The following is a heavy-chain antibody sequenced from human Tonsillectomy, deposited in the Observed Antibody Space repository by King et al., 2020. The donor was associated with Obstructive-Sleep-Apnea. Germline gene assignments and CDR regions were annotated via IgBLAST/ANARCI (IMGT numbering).Heavy chain of an antibody. CDR1: GGTFSSYA. D-gene: IGHD6-19*01. J-gene: IGHJ3*02. CDR3: ARDPPYSSGWDNAFDI. V-gene: IGHV1-69*10. CDR2: IIPILGIA. Sequence: QLVQSGAEVKKPGSSVKVSCKASGGTFSSYAISWVRQDPGQGLEWMGGIIPILGIANYAQKFQGRVTITADKSTSTAYMELSSLRSEDTAVYYCARDPPYSSGWDNAFDIWGQGTMVTVSS.